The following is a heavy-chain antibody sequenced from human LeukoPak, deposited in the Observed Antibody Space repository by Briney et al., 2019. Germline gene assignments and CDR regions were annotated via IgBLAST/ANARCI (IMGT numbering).Heavy chain of an antibody. J-gene: IGHJ4*02. CDR1: GFTFSSYW. D-gene: IGHD1-26*01. V-gene: IGHV3-7*01. Sequence: GGSLRLSCAASGFTFSSYWMSWVRQAPGKGLEWVANIKQDGSEKYYVDSVKGRFTISRDNANNSLYLQMNSLRTEDTAVYYCARDGPHVMGAPYRYWGQGTLVTVSS. CDR2: IKQDGSEK. CDR3: ARDGPHVMGAPYRY.